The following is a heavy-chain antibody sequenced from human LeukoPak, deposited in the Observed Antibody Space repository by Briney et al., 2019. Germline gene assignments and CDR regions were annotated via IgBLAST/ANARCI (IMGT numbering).Heavy chain of an antibody. CDR3: AKSMRIAAAGTGVDY. Sequence: GGSLRLSCAASGFTFSSYAMSWVRQAPGKGLEWVSAISGSGGSTYYADSVKGRFTISRDNSKNTLYLQMNSLRAEDTAVYYGAKSMRIAAAGTGVDYWGQGTLVTVSS. CDR1: GFTFSSYA. J-gene: IGHJ4*02. V-gene: IGHV3-23*01. CDR2: ISGSGGST. D-gene: IGHD6-13*01.